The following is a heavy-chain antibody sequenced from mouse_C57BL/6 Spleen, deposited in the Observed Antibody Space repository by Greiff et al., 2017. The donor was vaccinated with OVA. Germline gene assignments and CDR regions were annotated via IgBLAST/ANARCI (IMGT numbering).Heavy chain of an antibody. CDR3: ARNYYGLYYFDY. D-gene: IGHD2-1*01. Sequence: VMLVESGPGLVAPSQCLSITCTVSGFSLTSYAISWVRQPPGKGLAWLGVIWNGGGTNYNSALKSRLGISKDNSKSQVFLKMNSMQTDDTARYYCARNYYGLYYFDYWGQGTTLTVSS. CDR1: GFSLTSYA. CDR2: IWNGGGT. V-gene: IGHV2-9-1*01. J-gene: IGHJ2*01.